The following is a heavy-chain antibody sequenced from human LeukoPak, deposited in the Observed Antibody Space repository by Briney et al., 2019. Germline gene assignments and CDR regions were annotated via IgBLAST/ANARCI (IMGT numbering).Heavy chain of an antibody. CDR1: GGSISSGGYY. CDR2: TYYSGST. D-gene: IGHD3-3*01. J-gene: IGHJ6*03. V-gene: IGHV4-31*03. Sequence: SQTLSLTCTVSGGSISSGGYYWSWIRQHPGKGLEWIGYTYYSGSTYYNPSLKSRVTISVDTSKNQFSLKLSSVTAADTAVYYCARSGYDFWSGYYTGYYYYYMDVWGKGTTVTVSS. CDR3: ARSGYDFWSGYYTGYYYYYMDV.